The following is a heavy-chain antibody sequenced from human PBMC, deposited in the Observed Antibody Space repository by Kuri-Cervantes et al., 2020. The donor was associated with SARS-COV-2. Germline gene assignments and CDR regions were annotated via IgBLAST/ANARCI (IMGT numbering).Heavy chain of an antibody. CDR2: INHSGST. Sequence: GSLRLSCAVYGGSFSGYYWSWIRQPPGKGLEWIGEINHSGSTNYNPSLKSRVTISVDTSKNQFSLKLSSVTAADTAVYYCARGVGSTPAAKPVGYFDYWGQGTLVPSPQ. D-gene: IGHD2-2*02. V-gene: IGHV4-34*01. CDR1: GGSFSGYY. CDR3: ARGVGSTPAAKPVGYFDY. J-gene: IGHJ4*02.